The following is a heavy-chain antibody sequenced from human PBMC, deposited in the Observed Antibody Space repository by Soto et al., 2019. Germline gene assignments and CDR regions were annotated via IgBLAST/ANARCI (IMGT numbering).Heavy chain of an antibody. J-gene: IGHJ4*02. CDR2: ISYDGSNK. CDR1: GFTFSSYG. V-gene: IGHV3-30*18. CDR3: AKDNRYYYDSSAYFPWLFDY. Sequence: RRLSCAASGFTFSSYGMHWVRQAPGKGLEWVAVISYDGSNKCYADSVKGRFTISRDNSKNTLYLQMNSLRAEDTAVYYCAKDNRYYYDSSAYFPWLFDYWGQGTLVTVSS. D-gene: IGHD3-22*01.